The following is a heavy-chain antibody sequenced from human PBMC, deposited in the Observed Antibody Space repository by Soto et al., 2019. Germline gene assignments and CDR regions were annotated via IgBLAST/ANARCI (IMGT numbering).Heavy chain of an antibody. CDR2: ISYDGSNK. J-gene: IGHJ6*02. CDR1: GFTFSSYA. Sequence: GGSLRLSCAASGFTFSSYAMHWVRQAPGKGLEWVAVISYDGSNKYYADSVKGRFTISRDNSKNTLYLQMNSLRAEDTAVYYCARDRTYVLRFLEWSHYYYYGMDVWGQGXTVTVSS. CDR3: ARDRTYVLRFLEWSHYYYYGMDV. V-gene: IGHV3-30-3*01. D-gene: IGHD3-3*01.